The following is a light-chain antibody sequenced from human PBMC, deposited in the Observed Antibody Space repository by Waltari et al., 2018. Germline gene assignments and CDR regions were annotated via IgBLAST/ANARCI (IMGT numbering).Light chain of an antibody. J-gene: IGLJ3*02. Sequence: QSVFTQPPSVSAAPGQNVTISCPGSSSNLRTNSLSWYQQLPGTAPKLLIYDNNKRPSGIPDRFSGSKSGTSATLGITGLQTGDEADYYCGTWDSSLSAWVFGGGTKLTVL. CDR2: DNN. CDR3: GTWDSSLSAWV. V-gene: IGLV1-51*01. CDR1: SSNLRTNS.